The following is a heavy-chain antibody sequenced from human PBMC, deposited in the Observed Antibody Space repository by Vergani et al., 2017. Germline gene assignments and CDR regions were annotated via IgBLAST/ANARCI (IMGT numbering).Heavy chain of an antibody. J-gene: IGHJ2*01. Sequence: QMQLQESGPGLVKASETLFLTCTVSGDSIISRSYYWGWIRQPPGKGLEWSGSIYNSGNRDSSSSLKSRVTISADTSKYQFSLRLTSVTAADTAVFYCASGKYYSDGTSHCHGRYFDVWGRGTLVTVPS. V-gene: IGHV4-39*01. D-gene: IGHD3-16*01. CDR2: IYNSGNR. CDR3: ASGKYYSDGTSHCHGRYFDV. CDR1: GDSIISRSYY.